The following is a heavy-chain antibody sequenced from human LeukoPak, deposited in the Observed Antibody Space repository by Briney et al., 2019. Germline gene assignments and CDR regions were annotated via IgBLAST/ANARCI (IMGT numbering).Heavy chain of an antibody. J-gene: IGHJ4*02. CDR1: GFTFSSYW. Sequence: GGSLRLSCAASGFTFSSYWMHWVRQAPGKGLVWVSRINSDGSSTSYADSVKGRFTISRDNSKNTLYLEMNSLRAEDTAVYYCAKRAGAGPSVDYWGQGTLVTVSS. V-gene: IGHV3-74*01. D-gene: IGHD6-13*01. CDR3: AKRAGAGPSVDY. CDR2: INSDGSST.